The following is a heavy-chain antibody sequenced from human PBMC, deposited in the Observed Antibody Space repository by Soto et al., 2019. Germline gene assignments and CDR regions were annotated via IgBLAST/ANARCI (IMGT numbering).Heavy chain of an antibody. CDR3: ARNRVGHWSGDDFPWDYYYGMDV. CDR2: IYPGDSDT. Sequence: GESLKISCKGSGYIFTSYWIGWVRQMPGKGLEWMGIIYPGDSDTRYSPSFQGQVTISADKSISTAYLQWSSLKASDTAMYYCARNRVGHWSGDDFPWDYYYGMDVWGQGNTVTVSS. D-gene: IGHD3-3*01. J-gene: IGHJ6*02. V-gene: IGHV5-51*01. CDR1: GYIFTSYW.